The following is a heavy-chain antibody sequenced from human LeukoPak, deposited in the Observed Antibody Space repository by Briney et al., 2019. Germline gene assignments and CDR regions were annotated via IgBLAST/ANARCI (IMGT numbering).Heavy chain of an antibody. CDR1: GFTFSSYG. CDR3: AKDIVVVPAAIILSVAFDI. V-gene: IGHV3-30*02. D-gene: IGHD2-2*01. J-gene: IGHJ3*02. Sequence: HPGGSLRLSCAASGFTFSSYGMHWVRQAPGKGLEWVASIRYDGSNKYYADSVKGRFTISRDNSKNTLYLQMNSLRAEDTAVYYCAKDIVVVPAAIILSVAFDIWGQGTMVTVSS. CDR2: IRYDGSNK.